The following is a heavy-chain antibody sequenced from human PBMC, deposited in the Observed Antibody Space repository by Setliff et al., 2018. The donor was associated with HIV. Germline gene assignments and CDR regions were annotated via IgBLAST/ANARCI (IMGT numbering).Heavy chain of an antibody. J-gene: IGHJ3*02. CDR1: GGTFSSYA. CDR3: ARGGDSGSYYLNAFDI. Sequence: SVKVSCKASGGTFSSYAISWVRQAPGQGLEWIGGIIPIFGTANYAQKFQGRVTITADESTSTAYMELSSLRSEDTAVYYCARGGDSGSYYLNAFDIWGKGTMVTVSS. V-gene: IGHV1-69*13. CDR2: IIPIFGTA. D-gene: IGHD1-26*01.